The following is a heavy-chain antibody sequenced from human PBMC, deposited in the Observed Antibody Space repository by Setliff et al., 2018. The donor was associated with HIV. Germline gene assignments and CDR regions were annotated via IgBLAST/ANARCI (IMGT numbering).Heavy chain of an antibody. J-gene: IGHJ4*02. V-gene: IGHV3-23*01. CDR2: ISGNAANA. Sequence: TGGSLRLSCAASGFMFSDHYMDWVRQAPGKGLEWVSTISGNAANAYYADSVKDRFTISRDNAKNTLYLQMNSLRAEDTAVYYCAKDKALDSSGYYFHYFDYWGQGTLVTVSS. D-gene: IGHD3-22*01. CDR3: AKDKALDSSGYYFHYFDY. CDR1: GFMFSDHY.